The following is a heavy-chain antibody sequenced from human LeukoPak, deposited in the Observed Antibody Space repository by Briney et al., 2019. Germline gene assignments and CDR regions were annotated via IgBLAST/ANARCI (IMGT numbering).Heavy chain of an antibody. V-gene: IGHV1-18*01. CDR3: AREGVTTTGEYYYYGMDV. CDR1: GYTFTSYG. J-gene: IGHJ6*02. D-gene: IGHD4-11*01. CDR2: ISAYNGNT. Sequence: GASVKVSCKASGYTFTSYGISWVRQAPGQGLEWMGWISAYNGNTNYAQKLQGRVTMTTDTSTSTAYMELRSLRSDDTAVYYCAREGVTTTGEYYYYGMDVWGQGTTVTVSS.